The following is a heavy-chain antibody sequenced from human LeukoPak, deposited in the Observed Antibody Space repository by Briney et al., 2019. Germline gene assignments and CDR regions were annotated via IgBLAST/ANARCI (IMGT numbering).Heavy chain of an antibody. CDR2: ISAYNGNT. V-gene: IGHV1-18*01. Sequence: ASVKVSCKASGYTFTSYGISWVRQAPGQGLEWMGWISAYNGNTNYAQKLQGRVTMTTDTSTSTAYMELRSLRSDDTAVYYCAREVYYYILTGYLVDYWGQGTLVTVSS. CDR1: GYTFTSYG. J-gene: IGHJ4*02. CDR3: AREVYYYILTGYLVDY. D-gene: IGHD3-9*01.